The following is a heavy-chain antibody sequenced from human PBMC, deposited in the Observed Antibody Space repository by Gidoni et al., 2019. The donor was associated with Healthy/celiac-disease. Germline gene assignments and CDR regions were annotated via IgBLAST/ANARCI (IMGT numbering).Heavy chain of an antibody. D-gene: IGHD1-1*01. CDR1: GGTFSSYA. Sequence: QVQLVQSGAEVKKPGSSVKVSCKASGGTFSSYAISWVRQAPGPGLEWMGGIIPIFGTANYAQKFQGRVTITADESTSTAYMELSSLRSEDTAVYYCARVQLERDNYYYYYYMDVWGKGTTVTVSS. CDR2: IIPIFGTA. CDR3: ARVQLERDNYYYYYYMDV. J-gene: IGHJ6*03. V-gene: IGHV1-69*01.